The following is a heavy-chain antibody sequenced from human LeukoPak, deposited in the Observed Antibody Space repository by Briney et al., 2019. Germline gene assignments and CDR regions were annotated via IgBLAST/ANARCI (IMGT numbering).Heavy chain of an antibody. CDR1: RFTFSSYG. D-gene: IGHD2-2*01. CDR3: ARAGEYCSSTSCYVAHY. Sequence: GGSLRLSCATSRFTFSSYGMSWVRQAPGKGLEWVSYISSSGTTMYYADPVKGRFTISRDNARKSLYLQMNSLRAEDTAIYYCARAGEYCSSTSCYVAHYWGRGTLVTVSS. J-gene: IGHJ4*02. CDR2: ISSSGTTM. V-gene: IGHV3-48*03.